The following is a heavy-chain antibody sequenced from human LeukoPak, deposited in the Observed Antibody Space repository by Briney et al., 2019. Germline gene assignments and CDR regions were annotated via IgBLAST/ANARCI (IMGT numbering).Heavy chain of an antibody. J-gene: IGHJ4*02. D-gene: IGHD6-19*01. CDR1: GGSISSYY. CDR2: IYYSGST. CDR3: ARTLAVAGSYYFDY. V-gene: IGHV4-59*01. Sequence: PSETLSLTCTVSGGSISSYYWSWLRQPPGKGLEWIGYIYYSGSTNYNPSLKSRVTISVDTSKNQFSLKLSSVTAAYTAVYYCARTLAVAGSYYFDYWGQGSLVTVSS.